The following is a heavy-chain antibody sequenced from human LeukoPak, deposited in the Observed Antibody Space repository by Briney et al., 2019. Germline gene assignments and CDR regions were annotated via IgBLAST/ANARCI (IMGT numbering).Heavy chain of an antibody. D-gene: IGHD3-10*01. CDR3: ARSNALWFGGHYYYYGMDV. Sequence: ASVKVSCKASGYTFTDYYMHWVRQDPGQGLEWMGWINPNSGGTNYAQKFQGRVTMTRDTSISTAYMELSRVRSDDTAVYYCARSNALWFGGHYYYYGMDVWGQGTTVTVSS. V-gene: IGHV1-2*02. CDR1: GYTFTDYY. J-gene: IGHJ6*02. CDR2: INPNSGGT.